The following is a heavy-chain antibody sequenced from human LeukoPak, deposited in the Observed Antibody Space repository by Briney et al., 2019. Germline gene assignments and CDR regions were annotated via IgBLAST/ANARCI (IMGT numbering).Heavy chain of an antibody. J-gene: IGHJ4*02. CDR2: IKRDGSEK. D-gene: IGHD3-22*01. Sequence: GGSLRLSCAASGLTFSSYWMTWVRQAPGKGLEWVAHIKRDGSEKYYVDSVRGRFTVSRDNAKNSLFLQMNNLRPGDTAVYYCTSLSGFYESYWGQGTLVTVSS. V-gene: IGHV3-7*01. CDR3: TSLSGFYESY. CDR1: GLTFSSYW.